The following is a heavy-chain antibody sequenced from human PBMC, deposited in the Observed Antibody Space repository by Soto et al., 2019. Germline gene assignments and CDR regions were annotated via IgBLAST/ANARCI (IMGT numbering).Heavy chain of an antibody. D-gene: IGHD3-10*01. CDR3: ARDYYGSGSYYPPSALFY. Sequence: QVQLVQSGAEVKKPGASVKVSCKASGYTFTSYGISWVRQAPGQGLEWMGWISAYNGNTNYAQKLQGRVTMTTDTSASTAYMELRSLRSDETAVYYCARDYYGSGSYYPPSALFYWGQGTLVTVSS. CDR1: GYTFTSYG. CDR2: ISAYNGNT. J-gene: IGHJ4*02. V-gene: IGHV1-18*01.